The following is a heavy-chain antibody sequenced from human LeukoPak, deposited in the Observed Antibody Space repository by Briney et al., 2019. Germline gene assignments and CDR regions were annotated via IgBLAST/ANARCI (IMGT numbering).Heavy chain of an antibody. D-gene: IGHD3-22*01. V-gene: IGHV4-4*02. CDR1: DGSISSSNW. CDR2: IYHSGST. CDR3: ASEKYYDSSGYYYDY. J-gene: IGHJ4*02. Sequence: PSETLSLTCAVSDGSISSSNWWSWVRQPPGKGLEWIGEIYHSGSTNYNPSLKSRVTISVDKSKNQFSLKLSSVTAADTAVYYCASEKYYDSSGYYYDYWGQGTLVTVSS.